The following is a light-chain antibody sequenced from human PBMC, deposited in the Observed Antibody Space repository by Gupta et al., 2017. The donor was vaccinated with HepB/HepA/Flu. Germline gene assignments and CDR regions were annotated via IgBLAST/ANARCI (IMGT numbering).Light chain of an antibody. CDR3: QQYYSSWT. CDR2: WAS. CDR1: QSVLYSSDNQNY. V-gene: IGKV4-1*01. J-gene: IGKJ1*01. Sequence: IVMTQSPDSLAVSLGERATINCKSSQSVLYSSDNQNYLAWFQQKPGQPPKLLIYWASARESGVPDRFSGSGSGTDFTLTSSSLQDEDVAVYYCQQYYSSWTFGQGTKVEIK.